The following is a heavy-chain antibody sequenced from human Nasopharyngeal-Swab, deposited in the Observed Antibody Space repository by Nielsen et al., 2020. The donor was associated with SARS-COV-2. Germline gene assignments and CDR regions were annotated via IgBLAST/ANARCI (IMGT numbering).Heavy chain of an antibody. Sequence: PGKGLEWIGSIYYSGSTYYNPSLKSRVTISVDTSKSQFSLKLSSVTAADTAVYYCARDNNYYDSSGYLFFDYWGQGTLVTVSS. J-gene: IGHJ4*02. V-gene: IGHV4-39*07. CDR2: IYYSGST. CDR3: ARDNNYYDSSGYLFFDY. D-gene: IGHD3-22*01.